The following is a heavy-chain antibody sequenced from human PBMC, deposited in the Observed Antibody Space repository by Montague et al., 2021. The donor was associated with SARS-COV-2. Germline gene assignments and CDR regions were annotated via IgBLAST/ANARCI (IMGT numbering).Heavy chain of an antibody. CDR3: ARDREHYCARDYSGVYYYYCFDV. J-gene: IGHJ6*02. D-gene: IGHD4/OR15-4a*01. V-gene: IGHV4-61*02. CDR2: IYTSGST. CDR1: GGSISSGSYY. Sequence: TLSLTCTVSGGSISSGSYYWTWIRQPPGKGLEWIGSIYTSGSTNYNPSLKSRVSISLDTSKNQFSLRLSSVTAADTAVYYCARDREHYCARDYSGVYYYYCFDVWGQGTMVTVSS.